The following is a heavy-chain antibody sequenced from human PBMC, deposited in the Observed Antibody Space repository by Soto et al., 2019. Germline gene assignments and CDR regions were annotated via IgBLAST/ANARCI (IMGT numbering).Heavy chain of an antibody. D-gene: IGHD2-8*01. CDR3: ARDDKYDTNGIDY. CDR1: GGSINSGDYY. J-gene: IGHJ4*02. Sequence: SETLSLTCTVSGGSINSGDYYWSWIRQPPGKGLEWIGYINYSGTTYYNPSLKSRVTISVDTSKNQFSLRLSSVTAADTAVYYCARDDKYDTNGIDYWGRGTLVTVSS. CDR2: INYSGTT. V-gene: IGHV4-30-4*01.